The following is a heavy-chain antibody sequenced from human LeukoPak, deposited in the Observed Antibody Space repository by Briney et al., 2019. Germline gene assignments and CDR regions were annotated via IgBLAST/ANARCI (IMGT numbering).Heavy chain of an antibody. D-gene: IGHD2-8*01. Sequence: GGSLRLSCAASGFTFSAHTMSWVRQAPGKGLEWVSSISPSSNNIFQPASMKGRFSISRDKAKKPLFLQIHSLRVEDTAVYYCGREEWYVFHCDPWGQGTPVTVFS. CDR3: GREEWYVFHCDP. CDR2: ISPSSNNI. V-gene: IGHV3-21*01. J-gene: IGHJ5*01. CDR1: GFTFSAHT.